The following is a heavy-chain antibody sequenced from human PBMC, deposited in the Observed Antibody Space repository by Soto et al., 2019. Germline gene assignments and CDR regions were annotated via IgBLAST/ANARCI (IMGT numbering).Heavy chain of an antibody. CDR2: ISYDGSNK. D-gene: IGHD4-17*01. CDR1: GFTFSSYG. Sequence: GGSLRLSCAASGFTFSSYGMHWVRQAPGKGLEWVAVISYDGSNKYYADSVKGRFTISRDNSKNTLYLQMNSLRAEDTAVYYCAKPRGTTVTTDFDYWGQGTLVTVSS. CDR3: AKPRGTTVTTDFDY. J-gene: IGHJ4*02. V-gene: IGHV3-30*18.